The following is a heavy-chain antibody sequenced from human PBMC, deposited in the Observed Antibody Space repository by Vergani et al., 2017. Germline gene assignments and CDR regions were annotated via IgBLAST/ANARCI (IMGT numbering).Heavy chain of an antibody. Sequence: VQLVESWGGLVKPGGSLRLSCAASGFTFSSYGMHWVRQAPGKGLEWVAVIWYDGSNKYYADSVKGRFTISRDNSKNTLYLQMNSLRAEDTAVYYCATKSCGTPGCQIGYFREWGQGTLVTVSS. CDR1: GFTFSSYG. J-gene: IGHJ1*01. CDR3: ATKSCGTPGCQIGYFRE. V-gene: IGHV3-33*08. D-gene: IGHD1-1*01. CDR2: IWYDGSNK.